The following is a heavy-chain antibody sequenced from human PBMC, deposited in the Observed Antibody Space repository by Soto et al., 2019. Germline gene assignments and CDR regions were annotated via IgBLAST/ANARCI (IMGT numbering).Heavy chain of an antibody. V-gene: IGHV3-23*01. CDR2: FSATSENT. CDR3: AKARDQQWVRLPFDY. D-gene: IGHD6-19*01. Sequence: EVQLLESGGGLVQPGGSLRLSCVGSGFFFSSYTMTWVRQAPGKGLGWVSSFSATSENTYYADSVRGRFTISRDNPKNTLFLQMNSLTAEDTAMYYCAKARDQQWVRLPFDYWGQGILVIVSS. J-gene: IGHJ4*02. CDR1: GFFFSSYT.